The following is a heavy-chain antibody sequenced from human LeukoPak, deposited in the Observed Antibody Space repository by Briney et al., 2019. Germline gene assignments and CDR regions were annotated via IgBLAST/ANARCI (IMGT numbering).Heavy chain of an antibody. Sequence: PGRSLRLSCAASGFTFSSYGMHWVRQAPGKGLEWVAVIWYDGSNKYYADSVKGRFTISRDNSKNTLYLQMNSLRAEDTAVYYCAKDRRGDYYYYIDVWGKGTTVTVSS. CDR1: GFTFSSYG. CDR3: AKDRRGDYYYYIDV. V-gene: IGHV3-33*06. D-gene: IGHD4-17*01. J-gene: IGHJ6*03. CDR2: IWYDGSNK.